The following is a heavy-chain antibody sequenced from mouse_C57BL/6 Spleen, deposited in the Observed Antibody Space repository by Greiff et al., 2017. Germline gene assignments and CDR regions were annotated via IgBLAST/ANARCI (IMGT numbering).Heavy chain of an antibody. CDR3: TRTGTRYFDV. CDR2: IDPENGDT. CDR1: GFNIKDDY. D-gene: IGHD4-1*01. V-gene: IGHV14-4*01. J-gene: IGHJ1*03. Sequence: EVQLQQSGAELVRPGASVKLSCTASGFNIKDDYMHWVKQRPEQGLEWIGWIDPENGDTEYASKFQGKATITADTSSNTAYLQLSSLTSEDTAVYYCTRTGTRYFDVWGTGTTVTVSS.